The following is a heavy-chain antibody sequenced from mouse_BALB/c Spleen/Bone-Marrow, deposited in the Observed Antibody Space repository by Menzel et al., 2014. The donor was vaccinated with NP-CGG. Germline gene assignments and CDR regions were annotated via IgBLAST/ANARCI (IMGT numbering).Heavy chain of an antibody. Sequence: QVQLQQSGAGLVKPGASVKLSCKASGYTFTEYIIHWVKQRSGQGLEWIGWFYPGSGSIKYNEKFKDKATLTADKSSRAVYMGLSGLTYEDTAVYFCARHEGGGYSDYWGAGTTLTVSS. V-gene: IGHV1-62-2*01. D-gene: IGHD1-1*02. CDR1: GYTFTEYI. CDR3: ARHEGGGYSDY. J-gene: IGHJ2*01. CDR2: FYPGSGSI.